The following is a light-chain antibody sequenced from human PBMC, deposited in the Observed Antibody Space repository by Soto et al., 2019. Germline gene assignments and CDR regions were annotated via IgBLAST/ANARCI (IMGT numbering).Light chain of an antibody. Sequence: QSALTQPPSASGSPEQSGTISCTGTSSDVGGYKYVSWYQQHPGQAPKLMIYEASKRPSNHPYLISGSMSGNKASLSFSGLQAGDEADYYCSSYACSNSYVFGTWTKVTV. CDR3: SSYACSNSYV. V-gene: IGLV2-8*01. CDR2: EAS. J-gene: IGLJ1*01. CDR1: SSDVGGYKY.